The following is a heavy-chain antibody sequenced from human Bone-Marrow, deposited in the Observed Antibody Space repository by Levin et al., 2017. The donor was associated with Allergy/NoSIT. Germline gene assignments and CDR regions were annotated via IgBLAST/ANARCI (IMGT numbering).Heavy chain of an antibody. CDR3: ARGSGSYRSAFDI. Sequence: GGSLRLSCAASGFTFSNYDMHWVRQGPGKGLEWVSSIGTIADTYYPGSVKGRFTISRENAKNSLYLQMNSLRPGDTAVYYCARGSGSYRSAFDIWGRGTLVTVSS. CDR2: IGTIADT. V-gene: IGHV3-13*04. J-gene: IGHJ3*02. CDR1: GFTFSNYD. D-gene: IGHD1-26*01.